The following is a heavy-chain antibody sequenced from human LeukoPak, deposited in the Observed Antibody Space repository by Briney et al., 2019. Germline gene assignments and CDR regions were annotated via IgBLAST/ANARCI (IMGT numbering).Heavy chain of an antibody. CDR2: IYYSGST. D-gene: IGHD1-26*01. Sequence: SETLSLTCIVSGGSISSNSFYWGWIRQPPGKGLEWIGSIYYSGSTYYNPSPKSRVTISVDTSKNQFSLKLRSVTAADTAVYYCGHSGIYYLFDYWGQGSLVTVSS. V-gene: IGHV4-39*01. CDR3: GHSGIYYLFDY. J-gene: IGHJ4*02. CDR1: GGSISSNSFY.